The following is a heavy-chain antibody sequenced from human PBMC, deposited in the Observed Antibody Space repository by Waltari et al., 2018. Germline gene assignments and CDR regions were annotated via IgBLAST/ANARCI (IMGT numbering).Heavy chain of an antibody. Sequence: EVLLLESGGGLVQPGGSLRLSCAASGFPFSSYAMNWVRQAPGKGLGWVSTIYSAAGGGGTQYADSVTGRFTISRDNSKNTLYLQMNRLRAADTAMYYCAKDTLSYSQNWGQGIMVTVSS. CDR3: AKDTLSYSQN. V-gene: IGHV3-23*01. CDR2: IYSAAGGGGT. CDR1: GFPFSSYA. J-gene: IGHJ4*02. D-gene: IGHD3-16*01.